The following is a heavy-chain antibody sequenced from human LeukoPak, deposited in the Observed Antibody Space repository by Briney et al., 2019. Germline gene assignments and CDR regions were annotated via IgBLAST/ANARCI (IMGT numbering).Heavy chain of an antibody. V-gene: IGHV3-NL1*01. Sequence: GSLRLSCAASGFTFSSYGMHWVRQAPGKGLEWVSVIYSGGSTYYADSVKGRFTISRDNSKNTLYLQMNSLRAEDTAVYYCATYSSWHVVWGQGTLVTVSS. CDR2: IYSGGST. CDR1: GFTFSSYG. D-gene: IGHD6-13*01. CDR3: ATYSSWHVV. J-gene: IGHJ4*02.